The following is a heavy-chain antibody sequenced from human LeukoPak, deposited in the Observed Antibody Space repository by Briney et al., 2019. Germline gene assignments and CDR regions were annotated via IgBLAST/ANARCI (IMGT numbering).Heavy chain of an antibody. J-gene: IGHJ4*02. CDR1: GFTFSSYG. Sequence: GGSLRLSCAASGFTFSSYGTHWVRQVPGKGLEWVAVIWYDGSNKYYADSVKGRFTISRDNSKNTLYLQMNGLRAEDTAIYYCARVIRAAPGKGYFDYWGQGTLVTVSS. CDR3: ARVIRAAPGKGYFDY. D-gene: IGHD6-13*01. V-gene: IGHV3-33*01. CDR2: IWYDGSNK.